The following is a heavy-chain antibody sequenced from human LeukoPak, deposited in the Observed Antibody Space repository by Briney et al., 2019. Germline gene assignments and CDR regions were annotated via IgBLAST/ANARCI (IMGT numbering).Heavy chain of an antibody. CDR1: GFTFSSYD. V-gene: IGHV3-30*02. J-gene: IGHJ4*02. D-gene: IGHD2-2*01. CDR2: IQYDGSNK. Sequence: GGSLRLSCAASGFTFSSYDMHGVRQAPGKGLEWGALIQYDGSNKYHADSVKGRFTISRDNSKNTLYLQMNSLRAEDTAVYYCAKEYCSSTSCSDYWGQGTLVTVSS. CDR3: AKEYCSSTSCSDY.